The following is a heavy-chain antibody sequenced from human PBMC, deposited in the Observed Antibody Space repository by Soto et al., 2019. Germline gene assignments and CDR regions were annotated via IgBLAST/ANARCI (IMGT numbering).Heavy chain of an antibody. CDR1: GFTFSSYW. V-gene: IGHV3-74*01. Sequence: PGGSLRLSCAASGFTFSSYWMHWVRQAPGKGLVWVSRINSDGSSTSYADSVKGRFTISRDNAKNTLYLQMNSLRAEDTAVYYCARDSVYYDSSGYSGSQGDAFDIWGQGTMVTVSS. CDR3: ARDSVYYDSSGYSGSQGDAFDI. J-gene: IGHJ3*02. CDR2: INSDGSST. D-gene: IGHD3-22*01.